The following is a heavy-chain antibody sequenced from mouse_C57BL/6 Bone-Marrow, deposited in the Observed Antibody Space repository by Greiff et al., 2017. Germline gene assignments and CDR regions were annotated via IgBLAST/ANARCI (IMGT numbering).Heavy chain of an antibody. D-gene: IGHD3-3*01. CDR1: GYTFTSYW. V-gene: IGHV1-64*01. CDR2: IHPNSGST. Sequence: QVQLQQPGAELVKPGASVKLSCKASGYTFTSYWMHWVKQRPGQGLEWIGMIHPNSGSTNYNEKFKSKATLTVDKSSSTAYMQLSSLTDEDSAFYCCAKGAATEGDFDDWGKGTTLTVSS. CDR3: AKGAATEGDFDD. J-gene: IGHJ2*01.